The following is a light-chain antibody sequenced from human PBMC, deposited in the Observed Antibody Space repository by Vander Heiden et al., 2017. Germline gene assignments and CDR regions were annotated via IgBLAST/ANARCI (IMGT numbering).Light chain of an antibody. Sequence: QSVLTQPPSPSGTSGQRVTISCSGSSSNIGSKTVSWYQQLPGTAPKLLIYSNNQRPSGVPDRFSGSKSGTSASLAISGLQSEDEADYYCAAWDDSLNGPVFGGGTKLTVL. J-gene: IGLJ3*02. CDR2: SNN. CDR1: SSNIGSKT. CDR3: AAWDDSLNGPV. V-gene: IGLV1-44*01.